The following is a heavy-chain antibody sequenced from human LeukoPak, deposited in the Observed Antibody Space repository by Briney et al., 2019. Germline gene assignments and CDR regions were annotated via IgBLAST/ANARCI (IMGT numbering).Heavy chain of an antibody. CDR1: GVIISSYA. CDR3: AKDRVSPGFNWFDP. V-gene: IGHV3-23*01. D-gene: IGHD2/OR15-2a*01. Sequence: PGGSLRLSCAASGVIISSYAMSWVRQAPGKGLEWVSAINGRGDNTYYADFVKGRFTISRDNSKSTVYLLMNSLRTEDTAVYYCAKDRVSPGFNWFDPWGQGTLVTVSS. J-gene: IGHJ5*02. CDR2: INGRGDNT.